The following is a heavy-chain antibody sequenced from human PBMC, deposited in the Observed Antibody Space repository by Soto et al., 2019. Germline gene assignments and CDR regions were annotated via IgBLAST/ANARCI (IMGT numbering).Heavy chain of an antibody. CDR3: AHSLPPWGGMDV. D-gene: IGHD7-27*01. J-gene: IGHJ6*02. V-gene: IGHV2-5*02. CDR2: IYWDDDK. Sequence: QITLKESGPTLVKPTQTLTLTCTFSGFSLSTSGVGVGWIRQPPGKALEWLALIYWDDDKRYSPSLKSRLTIXKXXSKNQVVLTMTTMDPVDTATYYCAHSLPPWGGMDVWGPGTTVTVSS. CDR1: GFSLSTSGVG.